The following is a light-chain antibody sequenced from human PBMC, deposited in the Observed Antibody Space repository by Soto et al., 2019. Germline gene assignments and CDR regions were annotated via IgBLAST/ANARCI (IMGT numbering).Light chain of an antibody. CDR2: LEGSGSY. CDR1: SGHSSYI. CDR3: ETWDSNTHV. Sequence: QLVLTPSSSASASLGSSVKLTCTLSSGHSSYIIAWHQQQPGKAPRYLMKLEGSGSYNKGSGVPDRFSGSSSGADRYLTISNLQFEDEADYYCETWDSNTHVFGEGTMLTVL. J-gene: IGLJ3*02. V-gene: IGLV4-60*02.